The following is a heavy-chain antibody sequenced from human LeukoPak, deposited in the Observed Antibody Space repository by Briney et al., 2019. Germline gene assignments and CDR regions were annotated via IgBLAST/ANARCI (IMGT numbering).Heavy chain of an antibody. V-gene: IGHV3-53*01. D-gene: IGHD3-22*01. J-gene: IGHJ4*02. CDR3: ARENYYDGSGSPSASAPVDH. CDR2: IYKDGKI. Sequence: GGSLRPSCAASGFTVSSTYMSWVRQAPGKGLEWVSVIYKDGKIYYIDSVKGRFTISRDTSKNTLYLQMNSLRVEDTAVYYCARENYYDGSGSPSASAPVDHWGQGTLVTVSS. CDR1: GFTVSSTY.